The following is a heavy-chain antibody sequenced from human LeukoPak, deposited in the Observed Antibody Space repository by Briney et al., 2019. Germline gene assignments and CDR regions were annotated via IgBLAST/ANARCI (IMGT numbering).Heavy chain of an antibody. D-gene: IGHD6-13*01. CDR2: FDPEDGET. CDR1: GYTLTELS. CDR3: ATQKLVLWSDFDY. Sequence: AASVKVSCKVSGYTLTELSMHWVRQAPGKGLEWMGGFDPEDGETIYAQKFQGRVTMTEDTSTDTAYMELSSLRSEDTAVYYCATQKLVLWSDFDYWGQGTLVTVSS. V-gene: IGHV1-24*01. J-gene: IGHJ4*02.